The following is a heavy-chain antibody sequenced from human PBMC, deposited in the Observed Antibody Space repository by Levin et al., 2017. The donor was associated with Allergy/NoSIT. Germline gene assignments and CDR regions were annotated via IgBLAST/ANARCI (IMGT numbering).Heavy chain of an antibody. D-gene: IGHD3-22*01. CDR3: TTGTIYFESGSYFQY. J-gene: IGHJ4*02. V-gene: IGHV3-15*07. Sequence: MPGGSLRLSCEASAFSFNNAWMTWVRQAPGKGLEWVGHIKTKADGETTEYAASVKDRFVISRDDSKNTLYLQMNSLEIEDTGFYYCTTGTIYFESGSYFQYWGQGTLVTVSS. CDR2: IKTKADGETT. CDR1: AFSFNNAW.